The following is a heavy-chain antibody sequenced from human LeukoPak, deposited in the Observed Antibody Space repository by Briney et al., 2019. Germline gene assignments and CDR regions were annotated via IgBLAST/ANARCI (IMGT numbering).Heavy chain of an antibody. J-gene: IGHJ6*02. V-gene: IGHV1-8*01. CDR2: MNPNSGNT. CDR1: GYTCTSYD. D-gene: IGHD2/OR15-2a*01. Sequence: ASVKVSCKASGYTCTSYDINWVRQATGQGLEWMGWMNPNSGNTGYAQKFQGRVTMTRNTSISTAYMELSSLRSEDTAVYYCASLWPTHYYYYGMDVWGQGTTVTVSS. CDR3: ASLWPTHYYYYGMDV.